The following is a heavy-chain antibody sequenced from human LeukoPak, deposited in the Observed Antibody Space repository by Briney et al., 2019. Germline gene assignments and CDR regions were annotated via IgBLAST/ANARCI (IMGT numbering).Heavy chain of an antibody. V-gene: IGHV1-69*13. CDR2: IIPIFGTA. CDR1: GGTFSSYA. D-gene: IGHD2-2*01. J-gene: IGHJ4*02. Sequence: ASVKVSCKASGGTFSSYATSWVRQAPGQGLEWMGGIIPIFGTANSAQKFQGRVTITADESKSTAYMELSSLRSEDSAVYYCARTPHLIRYCSSTSCLYYFDYWGQGTLVTVSS. CDR3: ARTPHLIRYCSSTSCLYYFDY.